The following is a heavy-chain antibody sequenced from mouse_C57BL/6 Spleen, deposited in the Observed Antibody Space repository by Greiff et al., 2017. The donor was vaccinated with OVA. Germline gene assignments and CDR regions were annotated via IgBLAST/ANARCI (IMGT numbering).Heavy chain of an antibody. CDR3: ARSYDYGGYFDD. V-gene: IGHV8-12*01. CDR1: GFSLSTSGMG. J-gene: IGHJ2*01. D-gene: IGHD2-4*01. CDR2: IYCDDDK. Sequence: QVTLKVSGPGILQSSQSLSLTCSFSGFSLSTSGMGVSWIRQPSGKGLVWLAHIYCDDDKCYNPSLKSRPSISKDSSSKQVILKITSVDTADTATYYCARSYDYGGYFDDWGQGTTLTVSS.